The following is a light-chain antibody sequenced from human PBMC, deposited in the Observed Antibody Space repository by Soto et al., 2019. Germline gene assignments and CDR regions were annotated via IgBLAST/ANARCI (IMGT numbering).Light chain of an antibody. CDR1: QDISNY. CDR3: VQHRSYPWT. CDR2: VAS. V-gene: IGKV1-17*03. J-gene: IGKJ1*01. Sequence: DIQMTQSPSAMSASVGDRVTITCRASQDISNYLAWFQQKPGKVPKRLIYVASSLQSGVPSRFSGSGSGTEFTLTISSLQPEDFATYYCVQHRSYPWTFGQGTKVDNK.